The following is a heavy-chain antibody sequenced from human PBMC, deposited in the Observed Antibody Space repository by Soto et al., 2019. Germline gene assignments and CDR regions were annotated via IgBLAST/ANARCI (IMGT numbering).Heavy chain of an antibody. V-gene: IGHV3-23*01. CDR1: GFTFSTYA. J-gene: IGHJ4*02. D-gene: IGHD2-2*01. CDR2: ISGSGAYT. CDR3: ARDRHPYSTKYYFDY. Sequence: GGSLRLSCAASGFTFSTYAMNWVCQPPGKGLEWVSSISGSGAYTYYADSVQGRFTISRDNSKNTLNLQMNSLRAEDTAVYYCARDRHPYSTKYYFDYWGQGTLVTVSS.